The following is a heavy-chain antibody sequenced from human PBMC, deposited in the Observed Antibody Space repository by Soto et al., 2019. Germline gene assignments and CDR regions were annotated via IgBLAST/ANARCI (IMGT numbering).Heavy chain of an antibody. V-gene: IGHV3-23*01. Sequence: GGSLRLSCAASGFTFSSYAMSWVRQAPGKGLEWVSAISGSGGSTYYADSVKGRFTISRDNSKNTLYLQMNSLRAEDTAVYYCAKVYYDFWSGSLGYYGMDVWGQGTTVTVSS. J-gene: IGHJ6*02. D-gene: IGHD3-3*01. CDR2: ISGSGGST. CDR3: AKVYYDFWSGSLGYYGMDV. CDR1: GFTFSSYA.